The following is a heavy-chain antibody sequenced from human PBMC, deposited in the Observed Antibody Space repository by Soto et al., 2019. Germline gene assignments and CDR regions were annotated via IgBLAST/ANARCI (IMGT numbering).Heavy chain of an antibody. CDR1: GGSFSGYY. CDR3: ARRLPYNWNPSVFDY. Sequence: QVQLQQWGAGLLKPSETLSLTCAVYGGSFSGYYWSWIRQPPGKGLEWIGEINHSGSTNYNPSLKSRVTISVDTSKNQFSLKLSSVTAADTAVYYCARRLPYNWNPSVFDYWGQGTLVTVSS. V-gene: IGHV4-34*01. D-gene: IGHD1-20*01. CDR2: INHSGST. J-gene: IGHJ4*02.